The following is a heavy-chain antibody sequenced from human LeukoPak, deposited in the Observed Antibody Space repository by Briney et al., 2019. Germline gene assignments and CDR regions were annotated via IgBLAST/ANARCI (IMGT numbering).Heavy chain of an antibody. V-gene: IGHV3-33*01. CDR2: IWFDGINT. CDR3: ARVSSGEYSYGEFDY. D-gene: IGHD5-18*01. CDR1: GFTFSKYG. J-gene: IGHJ4*02. Sequence: PGTSLRLSCAASGFTFSKYGMHWVRQAPGKGLEWVAVIWFDGINTNHADSVKGRFTVSRDNSKNTLYLQMNSLRAEDTAVYYCARVSSGEYSYGEFDYWGQGTLVTVSS.